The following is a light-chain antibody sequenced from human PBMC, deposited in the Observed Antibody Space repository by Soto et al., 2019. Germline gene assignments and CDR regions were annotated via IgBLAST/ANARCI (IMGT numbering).Light chain of an antibody. CDR2: GDS. V-gene: IGLV1-47*02. CDR3: SSYAHSSIYV. J-gene: IGLJ1*01. CDR1: RSNIGSYD. Sequence: QSVLTQPPSASGTPGQRVTISCSGSRSNIGSYDVYWYQQVPGTAPKLLIYGDSRRPSGVPDRFSGSKSGTSASLAISGLRSEDEADYYCSSYAHSSIYVFGTGTKVTVL.